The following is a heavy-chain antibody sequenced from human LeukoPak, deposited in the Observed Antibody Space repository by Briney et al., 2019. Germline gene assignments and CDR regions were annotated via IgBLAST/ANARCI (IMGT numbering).Heavy chain of an antibody. CDR3: AKRHGSGSYYSINNWFDP. CDR1: GGSISSYY. J-gene: IGHJ5*02. D-gene: IGHD3-10*01. CDR2: IYYSGST. Sequence: SETLSLTCTVSGGSISSYYWSWIRQPPGKGLEWIGYIYYSGSTNYNPSLKSRVTISVDTSKNQFSLKLSSVTPAKTAVYYGAKRHGSGSYYSINNWFDPWGQGTLVTASS. V-gene: IGHV4-59*08.